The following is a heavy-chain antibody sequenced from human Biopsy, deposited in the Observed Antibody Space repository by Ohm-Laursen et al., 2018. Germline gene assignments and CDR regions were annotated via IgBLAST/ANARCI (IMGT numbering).Heavy chain of an antibody. CDR3: ARNTGWYGDLYYFDY. CDR2: INPSGSTT. D-gene: IGHD6-19*01. J-gene: IGHJ4*02. CDR1: GYTFTNYY. Sequence: ASVKVSCKASGYTFTNYYMHWVRQALGQGLEWMGMINPSGSTTSYPQIFQGRVTMTRDTSKSTVYMELSSLRSADTAVYFCARNTGWYGDLYYFDYWGQGTLVTVSS. V-gene: IGHV1-46*01.